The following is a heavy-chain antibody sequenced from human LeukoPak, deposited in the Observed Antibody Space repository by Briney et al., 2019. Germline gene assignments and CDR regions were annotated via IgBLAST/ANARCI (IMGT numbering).Heavy chain of an antibody. V-gene: IGHV4-34*01. J-gene: IGHJ5*02. CDR3: ARRPHYSIVVVPAAKNNWFDP. D-gene: IGHD2-2*01. CDR1: GGSFSGYY. Sequence: PSETLSLTCAFYGGSFSGYYSSWIRQPPGKGLEGRVEINHRGITNYSPSLKSRLTISVDTYKNQFSLKLSSVTAADTAVYYCARRPHYSIVVVPAAKNNWFDPWGQGTLVTVSS. CDR2: INHRGIT.